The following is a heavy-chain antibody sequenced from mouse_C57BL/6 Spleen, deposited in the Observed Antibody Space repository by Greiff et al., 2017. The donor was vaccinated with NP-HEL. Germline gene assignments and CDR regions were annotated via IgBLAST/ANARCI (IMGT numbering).Heavy chain of an antibody. D-gene: IGHD1-1*01. J-gene: IGHJ4*01. CDR1: GYSFTGYY. V-gene: IGHV1-42*01. CDR2: INPSTGGT. Sequence: EVQLQQSGPELVKPGASVKISCKASGYSFTGYYMNWVKQSPEKSLEWIGEINPSTGGTTYNQKFKAKATLTVDKSSSTAYMQLKSLTSEDSAVYYCARWDYGSSHYYAMDYWGQGTSVTVSS. CDR3: ARWDYGSSHYYAMDY.